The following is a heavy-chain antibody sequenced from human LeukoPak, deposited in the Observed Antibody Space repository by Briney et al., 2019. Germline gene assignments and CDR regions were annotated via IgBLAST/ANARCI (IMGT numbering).Heavy chain of an antibody. CDR2: ISYDGSNK. CDR3: ARVRKYSGYYSWYFDL. J-gene: IGHJ2*01. Sequence: GGSLRLSCAASGFTFSSYGMHWVRQAPGKGLEWVAVISYDGSNKYYADSVKGRFTISRDNSKNTLYLQMNSLRAGDTAVYYCARVRKYSGYYSWYFDLWGRGTLVTVSS. CDR1: GFTFSSYG. D-gene: IGHD5-12*01. V-gene: IGHV3-30*03.